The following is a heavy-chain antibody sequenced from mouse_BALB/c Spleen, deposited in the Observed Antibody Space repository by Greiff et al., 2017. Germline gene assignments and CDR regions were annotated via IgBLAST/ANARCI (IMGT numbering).Heavy chain of an antibody. D-gene: IGHD1-1*01. CDR1: GFNIKDTY. CDR3: ARKTTVVDWYFDG. CDR2: IDPANGNT. Sequence: EVQLQQSGAELVKPGASVKLSCTASGFNIKDTYMHWVKQRPEQGLEWIGRIDPANGNTKYDPKFQGKATITADTSSNTAYLQLSSLTSEDTAVYYCARKTTVVDWYFDGWGAGTTVTVSS. J-gene: IGHJ1*01. V-gene: IGHV14-3*02.